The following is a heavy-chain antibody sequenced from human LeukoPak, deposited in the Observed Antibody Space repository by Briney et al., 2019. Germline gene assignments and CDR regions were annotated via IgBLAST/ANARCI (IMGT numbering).Heavy chain of an antibody. CDR3: ARHKPTQYSSSQAQIFDY. CDR2: IYYSGST. Sequence: SETLSLTCTVSGGSISSYYWSWIRQPPGKGLEWIGYIYYSGSTNYNPSLKSRVTISVDTSKNQFSLKLSSVTAADTAVYYCARHKPTQYSSSQAQIFDYWGQGTLVTVSS. D-gene: IGHD6-13*01. J-gene: IGHJ4*02. CDR1: GGSISSYY. V-gene: IGHV4-59*08.